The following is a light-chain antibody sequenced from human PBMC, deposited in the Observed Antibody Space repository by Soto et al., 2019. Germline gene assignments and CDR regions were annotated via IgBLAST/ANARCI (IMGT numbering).Light chain of an antibody. CDR1: QSISSW. CDR3: QQSYSTPQT. V-gene: IGKV1-39*01. Sequence: DIQMTQSPSTLSASVGNRVTITCRASQSISSWLAWYQQKPGKAPKLLIYDASSLESGVPSRFSGSGSGTDFTLTISSLQPEDFATYYCQQSYSTPQTFGQGTKVDNK. CDR2: DAS. J-gene: IGKJ1*01.